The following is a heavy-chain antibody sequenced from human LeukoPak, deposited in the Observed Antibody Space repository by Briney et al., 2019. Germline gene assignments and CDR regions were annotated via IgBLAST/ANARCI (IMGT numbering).Heavy chain of an antibody. Sequence: TGGSLRLSCVASGFSISNAWMSWVRQALGKWLEWVGRIKSRSDGGTTDYAAPVKGRFTISRDDSKNTLYVQMNSLKTEDTAVYYCTTAGYSRYAGGQGTLVTVSS. CDR3: TTAGYSRYA. J-gene: IGHJ4*02. CDR2: IKSRSDGGTT. D-gene: IGHD6-13*01. V-gene: IGHV3-15*01. CDR1: GFSISNAW.